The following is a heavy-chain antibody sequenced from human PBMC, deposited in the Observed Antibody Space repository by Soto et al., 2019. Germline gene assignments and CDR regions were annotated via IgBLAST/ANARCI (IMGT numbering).Heavy chain of an antibody. D-gene: IGHD3-10*01. V-gene: IGHV1-69*06. CDR2: IIPIFGTA. CDR1: GGTFSSYA. Sequence: QVQLVQSGAEVKKPGSSVKVSCKASGGTFSSYAISWVRQAPGQGLEWMGGIIPIFGTAHYAQKFQGRVTITADKSTSTAYMELSSLRSEDTAVYYCARDRDYYGSGAGYYYGMDVWGQGTTVTVSS. J-gene: IGHJ6*02. CDR3: ARDRDYYGSGAGYYYGMDV.